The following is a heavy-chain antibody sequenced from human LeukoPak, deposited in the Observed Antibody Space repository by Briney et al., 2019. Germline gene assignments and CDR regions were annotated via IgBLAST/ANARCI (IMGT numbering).Heavy chain of an antibody. CDR2: IKQDGSEK. CDR3: AREGYGSGSSRAGSFDY. Sequence: PGGSLRLSCAASGFTFSDGWMNWVRQAPGKGLEWVANIKQDGSEKYYVDSVKGRFTISRDNAKNSLYLQMNSLRAEDTAVYYCAREGYGSGSSRAGSFDYWGQGTLVTVSS. D-gene: IGHD3-10*01. V-gene: IGHV3-7*01. CDR1: GFTFSDGW. J-gene: IGHJ4*02.